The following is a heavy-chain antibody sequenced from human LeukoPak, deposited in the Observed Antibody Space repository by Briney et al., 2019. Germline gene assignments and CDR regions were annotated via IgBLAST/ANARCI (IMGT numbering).Heavy chain of an antibody. CDR1: GYTFTGYY. Sequence: GASVKVSCKASGYTFTGYYMHWVRQAPGQGLEWMGWINPNSGGTNYAQKFQGRVTMTRDTSISTAYMELSRLRSDDTAVYYCARDLMVRGVISIDYWGQGTLVTVSS. CDR2: INPNSGGT. J-gene: IGHJ4*02. CDR3: ARDLMVRGVISIDY. D-gene: IGHD3-10*01. V-gene: IGHV1-2*02.